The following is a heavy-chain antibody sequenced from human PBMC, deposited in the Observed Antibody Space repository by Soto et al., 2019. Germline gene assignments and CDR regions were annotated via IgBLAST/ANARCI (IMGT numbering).Heavy chain of an antibody. V-gene: IGHV5-10-1*01. CDR3: ARHGSDGSGNVRFDH. CDR2: IDPSDSYT. D-gene: IGHD3-10*01. Sequence: GESLKISCKGSGYSVTSYWISWVRQMPGKGLEWMGRIDPSDSYTNYSPSFQGHVTISADKSISTAYLQWSSLKASDTAMYYCARHGSDGSGNVRFDHRGQGTLVTVFS. J-gene: IGHJ4*02. CDR1: GYSVTSYW.